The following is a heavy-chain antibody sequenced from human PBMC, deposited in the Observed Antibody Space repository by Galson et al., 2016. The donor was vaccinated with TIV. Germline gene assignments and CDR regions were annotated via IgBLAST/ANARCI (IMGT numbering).Heavy chain of an antibody. V-gene: IGHV3-23*01. CDR3: AKPEGDGDYSLGAAFDF. Sequence: SLRLSCAASGFSVGYYVMSWVRQAPGKGLEWVSGISLSGNTAYYADSVRGRFTISRDNSRYTVYLQMNSLRAEDTAVYYCAKPEGDGDYSLGAAFDFWGQGTMVSVSS. D-gene: IGHD4-17*01. CDR1: GFSVGYYV. J-gene: IGHJ3*01. CDR2: ISLSGNTA.